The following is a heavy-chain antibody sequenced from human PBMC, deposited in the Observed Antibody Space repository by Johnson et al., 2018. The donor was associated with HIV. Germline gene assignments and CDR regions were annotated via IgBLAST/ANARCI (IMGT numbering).Heavy chain of an antibody. Sequence: QVQLVESGGGVVQPGGSLRLSCAASGFTFSSYGMHWVRQAPGKGLEWVAFIRYDGSNKYYADSVKGRFTISRDNSKNTLYLQMNSLKAEDTAGYHCALTDYGDYPQRVPDAFDIWGQGTMVTVSS. V-gene: IGHV3-30*02. J-gene: IGHJ3*02. CDR1: GFTFSSYG. D-gene: IGHD4-17*01. CDR3: ALTDYGDYPQRVPDAFDI. CDR2: IRYDGSNK.